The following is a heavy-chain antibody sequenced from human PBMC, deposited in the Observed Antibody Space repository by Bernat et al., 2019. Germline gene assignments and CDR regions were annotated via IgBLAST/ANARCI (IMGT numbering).Heavy chain of an antibody. Sequence: QVQLVQSGAEVKKPGASVRVSCKASGYTFATFYLHWVRQAPGQGLEWMGIINPRGGSPTYSPKFQGRFTMTTDTSTSTVYMELSSLRYEDTAVYYCARGQTSVNSEFDYWGQGTLVIVSS. CDR3: ARGQTSVNSEFDY. J-gene: IGHJ4*02. CDR2: INPRGGSP. V-gene: IGHV1-46*01. D-gene: IGHD4-17*01. CDR1: GYTFATFY.